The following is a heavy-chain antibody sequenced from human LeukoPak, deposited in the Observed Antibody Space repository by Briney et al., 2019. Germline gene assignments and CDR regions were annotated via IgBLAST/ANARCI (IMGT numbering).Heavy chain of an antibody. D-gene: IGHD2-15*01. Sequence: SETLSLTCTVPGGSISSYYWSWIRQPAGKGLEWIGRIYTSGSTNYNPSLKSRVTMSVDTSKNQFSLKLSSVTAADTAVYYCARASPCGGSCYYYGMDVWGQGTTVTVSS. J-gene: IGHJ6*02. CDR2: IYTSGST. CDR3: ARASPCGGSCYYYGMDV. CDR1: GGSISSYY. V-gene: IGHV4-4*07.